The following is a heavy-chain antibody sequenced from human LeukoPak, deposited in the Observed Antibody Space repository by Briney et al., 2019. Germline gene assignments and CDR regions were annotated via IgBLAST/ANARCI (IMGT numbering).Heavy chain of an antibody. CDR2: INWNGGST. V-gene: IGHV3-20*04. J-gene: IGHJ4*02. D-gene: IGHD3-16*02. CDR3: ARDWFTRLGELSPDRAFDY. Sequence: GGSLRLSCAASGFTFDVSVMSWVHQAPGKGLEWVSGINWNGGSTGYADSVKGRFTISRDNAKNSLYLQMSSLRAEDTALYYCARDWFTRLGELSPDRAFDYWGQGTLVTVSS. CDR1: GFTFDVSV.